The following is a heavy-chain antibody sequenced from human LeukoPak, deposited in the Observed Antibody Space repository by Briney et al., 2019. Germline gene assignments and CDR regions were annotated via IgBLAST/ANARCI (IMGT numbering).Heavy chain of an antibody. D-gene: IGHD4-17*01. CDR2: IYYSGST. V-gene: IGHV4-59*01. J-gene: IGHJ4*02. Sequence: SETLSLTCTVSGGSIRRYYWSWIRQPPGKGLEWIGYIYYSGSTNYNPSLKSRVSMSVDTSKNQFSLKLSSVTAADTAVYYCARTGSTVTMLYPFDHWGQGTLVTVSS. CDR1: GGSIRRYY. CDR3: ARTGSTVTMLYPFDH.